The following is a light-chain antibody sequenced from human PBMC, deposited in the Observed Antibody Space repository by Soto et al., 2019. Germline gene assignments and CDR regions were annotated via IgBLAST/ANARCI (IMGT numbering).Light chain of an antibody. V-gene: IGKV3-11*01. J-gene: IGKJ4*01. CDR1: QSVSSH. Sequence: EIVLTQSPATLSLSPGERAALSCRASQSVSSHLAWYQQKPGQAPRLLIYDASNRATGIPARFSGSGCGTDFTLIISSLEPEDLAVYYCQQRSNWPLTFGGGTKVEIK. CDR3: QQRSNWPLT. CDR2: DAS.